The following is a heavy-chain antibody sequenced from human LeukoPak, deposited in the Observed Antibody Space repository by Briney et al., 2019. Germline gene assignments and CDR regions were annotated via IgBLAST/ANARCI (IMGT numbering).Heavy chain of an antibody. CDR2: IYYSGST. D-gene: IGHD6-19*01. CDR3: ARAPLAVAGYYYYMDV. J-gene: IGHJ6*03. CDR1: GGSISSGSYY. V-gene: IGHV4-61*10. Sequence: SQTLSLTCTVSGGSISSGSYYWSWIRQPAGKGLEWIGYIYYSGSTNYNPSLKSRVTISVDTSKNQFSLKLSSVTAADTAVYYCARAPLAVAGYYYYMDVWGKGTTVTVSS.